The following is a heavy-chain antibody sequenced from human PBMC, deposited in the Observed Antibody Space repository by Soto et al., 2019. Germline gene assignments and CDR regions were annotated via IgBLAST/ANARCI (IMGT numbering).Heavy chain of an antibody. CDR3: ARAGYCSSTSCYSFDY. Sequence: EVQLVESGGGLVQPGGSLRLSCAAYGFTFSSYAMHWVRQAPGKGLEYVSAISSNGGITYYANSVKGRFTISRDNSKNTLYLQMGSLRAEDMAVYYCARAGYCSSTSCYSFDYWGQGTLVTVSS. D-gene: IGHD2-2*01. J-gene: IGHJ4*02. CDR1: GFTFSSYA. CDR2: ISSNGGIT. V-gene: IGHV3-64*01.